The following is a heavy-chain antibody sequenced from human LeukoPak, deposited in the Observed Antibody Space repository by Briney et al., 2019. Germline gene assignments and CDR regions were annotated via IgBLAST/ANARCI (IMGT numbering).Heavy chain of an antibody. J-gene: IGHJ2*01. Sequence: SETLSLTCTVSGGSINSYYWSWIRQPPGKGLEWIGYIHHSGGITYYNPSLKSRVTISVDTSKNQFSLKLSSVTAADTAVYYCARVRGPHYYDSSGYTPRYFDLWGRGTLVTVSS. D-gene: IGHD3-22*01. V-gene: IGHV4-59*08. CDR2: IHHSGGIT. CDR1: GGSINSYY. CDR3: ARVRGPHYYDSSGYTPRYFDL.